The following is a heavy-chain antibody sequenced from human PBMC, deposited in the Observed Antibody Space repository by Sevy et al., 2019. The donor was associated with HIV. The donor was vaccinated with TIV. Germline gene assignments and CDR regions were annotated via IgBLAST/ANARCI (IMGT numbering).Heavy chain of an antibody. J-gene: IGHJ3*02. D-gene: IGHD3-3*01. CDR3: AKESGSYYDFWSGHDAFAI. CDR1: GFNFSSYG. CDR2: ISYDGSSK. V-gene: IGHV3-30*18. Sequence: LSLTCAASGFNFSSYGMHWVRQAPGKGLEWVAVISYDGSSKYYADSVKGRFTISRDNSKNTVYLQINRLRAEDTAVYYCAKESGSYYDFWSGHDAFAIWGQGPMVTVSS.